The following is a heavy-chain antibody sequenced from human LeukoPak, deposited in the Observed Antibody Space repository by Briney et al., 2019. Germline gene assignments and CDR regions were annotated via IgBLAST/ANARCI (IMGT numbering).Heavy chain of an antibody. CDR1: GLIFSNYW. CDR3: ARSLEWLLDAFDI. D-gene: IGHD3-3*01. V-gene: IGHV3-7*01. Sequence: GGSLRLSCAASGLIFSNYWMSWVRQAPGKGLEWVANIKLDGSTKDYVDSVKGRFTISRDNAKNSLYLQMNSLRGDDTAVYYCARSLEWLLDAFDIWGQGTMVTVSS. CDR2: IKLDGSTK. J-gene: IGHJ3*02.